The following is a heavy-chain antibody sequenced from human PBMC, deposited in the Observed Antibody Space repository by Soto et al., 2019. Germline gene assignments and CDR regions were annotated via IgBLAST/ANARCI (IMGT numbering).Heavy chain of an antibody. CDR3: ARESRYCSGGSCYFLPGIDY. J-gene: IGHJ4*02. CDR2: IIPIFGTA. V-gene: IGHV1-69*01. Sequence: SVKVSCKDSGGTFSSYSSSWVRQYQGQRLEWMGGIIPIFGTANYAQKFQGRVTITADESTSTAYMELSSLRSEDTAVYYCARESRYCSGGSCYFLPGIDYWGQGTLVTVSS. D-gene: IGHD2-15*01. CDR1: GGTFSSYS.